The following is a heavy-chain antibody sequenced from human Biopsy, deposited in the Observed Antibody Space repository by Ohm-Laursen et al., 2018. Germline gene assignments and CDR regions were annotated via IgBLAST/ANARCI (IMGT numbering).Heavy chain of an antibody. CDR2: VYYTGST. Sequence: GTLSLTCTVSGDSISSYYWSWIRQPPGKGLEWIGYVYYTGSTDYNPSLQSRVTISVDTSKNHFSLRLRSVTPADTAIYYCARDRGYYADRTVPGYFDLWGRGTLVTVSS. CDR3: ARDRGYYADRTVPGYFDL. CDR1: GDSISSYY. D-gene: IGHD3-22*01. V-gene: IGHV4-59*01. J-gene: IGHJ2*01.